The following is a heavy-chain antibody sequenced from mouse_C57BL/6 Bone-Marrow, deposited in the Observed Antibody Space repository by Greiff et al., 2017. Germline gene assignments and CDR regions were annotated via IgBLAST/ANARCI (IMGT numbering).Heavy chain of an antibody. CDR1: GYTFPSYW. J-gene: IGHJ3*01. CDR3: ARRAYSNAWFAY. D-gene: IGHD2-5*01. Sequence: QVQLQQPGAELVKPGASVQLSCKASGYTFPSYWMHWVKQRPGQGLEWIGMIHPNSGSTNYNEKFKSKATLTVDKSSSTAYMQLSSLTSDDSAVYYCARRAYSNAWFAYWGQEPLVTVSA. V-gene: IGHV1-64*01. CDR2: IHPNSGST.